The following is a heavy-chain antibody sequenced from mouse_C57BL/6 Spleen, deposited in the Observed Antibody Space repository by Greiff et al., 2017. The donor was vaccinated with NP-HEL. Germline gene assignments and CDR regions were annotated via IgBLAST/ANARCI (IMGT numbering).Heavy chain of an antibody. J-gene: IGHJ4*01. Sequence: EVQLQQSGPELVKPGASVKISCKASGYTFTDYYMNWVKQSHGKSLEWIGDINPNNGGTSYNQKFKGKATLTVDKSSSTAYMELRSLTSEVSAVYYCARCISTVVSTVDYWGQGTSVTVSS. CDR1: GYTFTDYY. D-gene: IGHD1-1*01. CDR2: INPNNGGT. V-gene: IGHV1-26*01. CDR3: ARCISTVVSTVDY.